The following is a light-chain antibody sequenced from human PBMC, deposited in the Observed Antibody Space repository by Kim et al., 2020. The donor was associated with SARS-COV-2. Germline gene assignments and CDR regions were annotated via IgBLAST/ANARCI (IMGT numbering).Light chain of an antibody. CDR2: QDT. CDR1: KLGDKY. J-gene: IGLJ2*01. CDR3: QAWDSSSYVV. Sequence: SYELTQPPSVSVSPGQTASITCSGDKLGDKYACWYQQKPGQSPVLVIYQDTNRPSGILERFSGSNSGNTATLTISGTQAMDEADYYCQAWDSSSYVVFGG. V-gene: IGLV3-1*01.